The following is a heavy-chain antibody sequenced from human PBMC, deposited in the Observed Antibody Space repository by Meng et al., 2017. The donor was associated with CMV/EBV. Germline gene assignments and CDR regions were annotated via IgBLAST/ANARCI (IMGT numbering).Heavy chain of an antibody. CDR1: GGSISSSSYY. D-gene: IGHD3-3*01. V-gene: IGHV4-39*07. CDR2: IYYSGST. CDR3: AKVFGFLPPPFDY. J-gene: IGHJ4*02. Sequence: SETLSLTCTVSGGSISSSSYYWGWIRQPPGKGLEWIGSIYYSGSTYYNPSLKSRVTISVDTSKNQFSLKLSSVTAADPAVYYCAKVFGFLPPPFDYWGQGTLVTVSS.